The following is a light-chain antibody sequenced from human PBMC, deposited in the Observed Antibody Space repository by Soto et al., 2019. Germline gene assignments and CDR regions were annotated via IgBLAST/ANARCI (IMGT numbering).Light chain of an antibody. V-gene: IGKV1-5*03. J-gene: IGKJ3*01. CDR3: QQSFT. CDR2: KAS. CDR1: QGISSW. Sequence: DIQMTQSPSTLSASVGDRVTITCRASQGISSWLAWYQQKPGKAPKLLIYKASTLESGVPSRFSGSGSGTEFTLTISSLQPDDFATYYCQQSFTFGPGTKVDIK.